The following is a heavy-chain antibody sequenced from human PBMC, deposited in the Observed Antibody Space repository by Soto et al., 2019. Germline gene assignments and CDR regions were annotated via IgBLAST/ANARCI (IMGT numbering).Heavy chain of an antibody. J-gene: IGHJ4*02. CDR1: GYTFTSYD. CDR2: MNPNSGNT. Sequence: QVQLVQSGAEVKKPGASVKVSCKASGYTFTSYDINWVRQAAGQGLEWMGWMNPNSGNTGYAKKFQGRVTMTRNTSISTAYMDLSTLRSEDTAVYYCAREVAVTGDDYWGQGTLVTVSS. CDR3: AREVAVTGDDY. D-gene: IGHD6-19*01. V-gene: IGHV1-8*01.